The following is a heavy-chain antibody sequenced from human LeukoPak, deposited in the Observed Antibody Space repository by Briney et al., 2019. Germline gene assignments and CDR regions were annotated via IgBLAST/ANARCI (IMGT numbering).Heavy chain of an antibody. CDR2: INPNSGGT. D-gene: IGHD3-10*01. V-gene: IGHV1-2*06. CDR3: ARDRMVRGVNPGY. Sequence: ASVKVSCKASGHTFTGYYMHWVRQAPGQGLEWMGRINPNSGGTNYAQKFQGRVTMTRDTSISTAYMELSRLRSDDTAVYYCARDRMVRGVNPGYWGQGTLVTVSS. J-gene: IGHJ4*02. CDR1: GHTFTGYY.